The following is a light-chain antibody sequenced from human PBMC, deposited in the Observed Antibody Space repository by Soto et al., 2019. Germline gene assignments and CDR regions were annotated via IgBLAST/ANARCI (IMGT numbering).Light chain of an antibody. CDR2: GAS. CDR3: QQYGSSPIT. V-gene: IGKV3-20*01. Sequence: ELVLTPSPATLSFAQVAISKLYCWSSQNVLSNYLAWYEKKPGQAPRLLIYGASTRATGIPDRFSGSVSGTDFTLTISSLEPEDFAVYDGQQYGSSPITFVQWTQLEI. CDR1: QNVLSNY. J-gene: IGKJ5*01.